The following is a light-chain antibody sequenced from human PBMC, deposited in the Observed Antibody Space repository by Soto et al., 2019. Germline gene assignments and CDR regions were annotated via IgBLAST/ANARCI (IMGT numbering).Light chain of an antibody. Sequence: QSALTQPASVSGSPGQSITISCTRASRDVGSYNLVSWYQHHPDKAPKLMIYENTRRPSGVSDRFSGSKSGNTASLTISGLQAEDEADYYCCSYADANTWVFGGGTKLTVL. J-gene: IGLJ3*02. CDR2: ENT. CDR3: CSYADANTWV. V-gene: IGLV2-23*01. CDR1: SRDVGSYNL.